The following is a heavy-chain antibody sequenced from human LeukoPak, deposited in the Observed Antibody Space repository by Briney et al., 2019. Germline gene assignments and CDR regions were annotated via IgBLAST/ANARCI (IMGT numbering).Heavy chain of an antibody. CDR1: GYSISSYY. CDR3: ARGDSWFDP. J-gene: IGHJ5*02. V-gene: IGHV4-59*01. CDR2: FYNSGTT. Sequence: SETLSLTCTVSGYSISSYYWSWTRQPPGKGLEWIGYFYNSGTTNYNPSLKSRVTMSVDTSKKQFSLRLTSVTAADTAIYYCARGDSWFDPWGQGTLVTVSS.